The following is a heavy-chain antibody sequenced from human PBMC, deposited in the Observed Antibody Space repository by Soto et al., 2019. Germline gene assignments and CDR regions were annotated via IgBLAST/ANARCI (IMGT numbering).Heavy chain of an antibody. CDR2: IIPFFGTP. D-gene: IGHD3-22*01. CDR3: ARDKGAYYSHFVY. Sequence: QVLLVQSGAEVKKPGSSVKVSCKLSGATFSSYAMSWVRQAPGQGLEWIGGIIPFFGTPNYALKFQGRVTITADTSTATSYMELTSLRSDDTAVYYCARDKGAYYSHFVYWGQGTLVTVSS. CDR1: GATFSSYA. J-gene: IGHJ4*02. V-gene: IGHV1-69*06.